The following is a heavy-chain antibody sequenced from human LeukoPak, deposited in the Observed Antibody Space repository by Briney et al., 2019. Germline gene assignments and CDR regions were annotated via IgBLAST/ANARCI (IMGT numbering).Heavy chain of an antibody. J-gene: IGHJ4*02. V-gene: IGHV3-53*01. CDR1: GFIASSSY. CDR2: IYSANSA. D-gene: IGHD4-17*01. Sequence: SGGSLRLSCAASGFIASSSYMSWIRQAPGKGLEWVSIIYSANSAYYADSVKGRFTVSRDNSKNTLYLQMNNLRADDTAVYYCARGAGTTTFEYWGQGTLVTVSS. CDR3: ARGAGTTTFEY.